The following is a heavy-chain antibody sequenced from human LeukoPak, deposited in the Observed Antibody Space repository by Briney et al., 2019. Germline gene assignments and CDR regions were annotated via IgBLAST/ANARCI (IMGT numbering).Heavy chain of an antibody. D-gene: IGHD6-19*01. V-gene: IGHV1-18*04. CDR2: ISAYNGNT. CDR3: ARLSGWYFDL. J-gene: IGHJ2*01. Sequence: GASVKVSCKASGYTFTGYYMHWVRQAPGQGLEWMGWISAYNGNTNYAQKLQGRVTMTTDTSTSTAYMELRSLRSDDTAVYYCARLSGWYFDLWGRGTLVTVSS. CDR1: GYTFTGYY.